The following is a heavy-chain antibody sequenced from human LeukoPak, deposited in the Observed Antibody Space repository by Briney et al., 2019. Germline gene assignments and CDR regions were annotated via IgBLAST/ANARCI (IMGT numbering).Heavy chain of an antibody. CDR3: ARRAARPERYFDY. CDR1: GGSISSSSYY. Sequence: PSETLSLTCTVSGGSISSSSYYWGWIRQPPGKGLEWIGSIYYSGSTYYTPSLKSRVTISVDTSKNQFSLKLGSVTAADTAVYYCARRAARPERYFDYWGQGTLVTVSS. CDR2: IYYSGST. D-gene: IGHD6-6*01. V-gene: IGHV4-39*01. J-gene: IGHJ4*02.